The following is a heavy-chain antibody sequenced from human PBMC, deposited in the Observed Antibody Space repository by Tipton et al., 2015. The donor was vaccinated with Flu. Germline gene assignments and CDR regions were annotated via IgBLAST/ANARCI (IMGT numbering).Heavy chain of an antibody. CDR3: ARGGAGITMVRGATYYYYYMDV. CDR2: IYTRGST. CDR1: GDSISSYY. J-gene: IGHJ6*03. Sequence: TLSLTCTVSGDSISSYYWSWIRQPAGKGLEWIGRIYTRGSTNYNPSLKSRVTMSVDTSKNQFSPKLSSVTAADTAVYCCARGGAGITMVRGATYYYYYMDVWGKGTTVTVSS. V-gene: IGHV4-4*07. D-gene: IGHD3-10*01.